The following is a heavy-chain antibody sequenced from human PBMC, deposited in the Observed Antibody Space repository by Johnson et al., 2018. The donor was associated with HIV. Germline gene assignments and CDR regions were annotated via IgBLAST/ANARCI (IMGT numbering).Heavy chain of an antibody. V-gene: IGHV3-30*04. D-gene: IGHD6-19*01. J-gene: IGHJ3*02. CDR3: ASGIAVAGTLLDAFDI. Sequence: VQLVESGGVVVQPGRSLRLSCAASGFTFSSYAMHWVRQAPGKGLEWVAVISYDGSNKYYADSVKGRFTISRDNSKNTLYLQMNSLRAEDTAVYYCASGIAVAGTLLDAFDIWGQGTMVTVSS. CDR1: GFTFSSYA. CDR2: ISYDGSNK.